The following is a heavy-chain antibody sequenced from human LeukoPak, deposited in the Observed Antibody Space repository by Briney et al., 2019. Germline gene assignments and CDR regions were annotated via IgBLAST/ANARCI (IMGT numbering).Heavy chain of an antibody. V-gene: IGHV3-74*01. CDR1: GFTFSTYW. CDR2: ISSDGSST. Sequence: PGGSLRLSCAATGFTFSTYWMHWVRQAPEKGLVWVSRISSDGSSTIYADSVMGRFTISRDNAKNTLYLQMNSLRAEDTAVYYCARDRGGSGPTTTDYWGQGTLVTVSS. D-gene: IGHD6-19*01. J-gene: IGHJ4*02. CDR3: ARDRGGSGPTTTDY.